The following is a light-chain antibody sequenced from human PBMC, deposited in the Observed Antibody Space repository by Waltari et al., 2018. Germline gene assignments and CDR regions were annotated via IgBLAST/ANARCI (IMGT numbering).Light chain of an antibody. CDR1: SSNIRAGYD. J-gene: IGLJ3*02. Sequence: QSILTQPPSVSGAPGQKVTIPCPGGSSNIRAGYDVHWYQQLPGAAPKLLIFGNNNRPSGVPDRFSGSKSGTSASLDITGLQAEDEADYYCQSYDSSLSGSGVFGGGTKLTVL. CDR3: QSYDSSLSGSGV. CDR2: GNN. V-gene: IGLV1-40*01.